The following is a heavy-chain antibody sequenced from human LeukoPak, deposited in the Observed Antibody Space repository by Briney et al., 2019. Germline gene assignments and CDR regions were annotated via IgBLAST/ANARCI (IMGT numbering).Heavy chain of an antibody. D-gene: IGHD6-6*01. CDR1: GFTFSTYG. CDR2: IGGSGKNT. Sequence: GGSLRLSCVASGFTFSTYGMIWVRQAPGKGLEWVSAIGGSGKNTYYVGSVKGRFTISRDNSKNTLYLQMNSLRAEDTAVYYCAKLEQSSSSNWGQGTLVTVSS. CDR3: AKLEQSSSSN. V-gene: IGHV3-23*01. J-gene: IGHJ4*02.